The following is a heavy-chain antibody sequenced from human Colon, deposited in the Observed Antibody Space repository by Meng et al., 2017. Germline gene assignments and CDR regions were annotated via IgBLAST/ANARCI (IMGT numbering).Heavy chain of an antibody. CDR1: GGSVSSGSHY. V-gene: IGHV4-61*01. Sequence: SETLSLTCTVSGGSVSSGSHYWSWIRQPPGKGLEWIGYIYYTGKTNYNPSLTSRVTMSVDTSKNQLSLHLTSVTAADTAIYYCARVNGDFDEAWFDPWGQGTLVTVSS. D-gene: IGHD4-17*01. CDR3: ARVNGDFDEAWFDP. CDR2: IYYTGKT. J-gene: IGHJ5*02.